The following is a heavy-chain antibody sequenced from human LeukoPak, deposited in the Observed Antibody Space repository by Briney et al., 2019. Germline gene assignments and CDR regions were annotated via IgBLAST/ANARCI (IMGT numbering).Heavy chain of an antibody. D-gene: IGHD4-17*01. CDR1: GGSFSGYY. Sequence: RASETLSLTCAVYGGSFSGYYWSWIRQPPGKGLEWIGEINHSGSTNYNPSLKSRVTISVDTSKNQFSLKLSSVTAADTAVYYCARCSGDPRTWGYYYYYYGMDVWGQGTTVTVSS. CDR3: ARCSGDPRTWGYYYYYYGMDV. CDR2: INHSGST. J-gene: IGHJ6*02. V-gene: IGHV4-34*01.